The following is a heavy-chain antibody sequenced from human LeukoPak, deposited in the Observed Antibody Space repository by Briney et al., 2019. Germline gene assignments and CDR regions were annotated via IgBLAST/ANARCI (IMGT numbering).Heavy chain of an antibody. CDR3: TTALNFDILTGLYQPIAAFDV. D-gene: IGHD3-9*01. V-gene: IGHV3-53*01. J-gene: IGHJ3*01. CDR2: IYSGGST. Sequence: RSGGSLRLSCAASGFTVSSNYMSWVRQAPGKGLEWVSVIYSGGSTYYADSVKGRFTISRDNSKNTLYLQMNSLRAEDTAVYYCTTALNFDILTGLYQPIAAFDVWGQGTLVTVSS. CDR1: GFTVSSNY.